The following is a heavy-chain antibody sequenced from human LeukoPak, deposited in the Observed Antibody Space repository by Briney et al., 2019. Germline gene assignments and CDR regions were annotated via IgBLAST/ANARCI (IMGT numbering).Heavy chain of an antibody. J-gene: IGHJ4*02. Sequence: SETLSLTCAVYGGSFSGYYWSWIRQPPGKGQEWIGEINHSGSTNYNPSLKSRVTISVDTSKNQFSLKLSSVTAADTAVYYCARWEKFTYYYGSGSYGTFDYWGQGTLVTVS. CDR2: INHSGST. D-gene: IGHD3-10*01. CDR1: GGSFSGYY. CDR3: ARWEKFTYYYGSGSYGTFDY. V-gene: IGHV4-34*01.